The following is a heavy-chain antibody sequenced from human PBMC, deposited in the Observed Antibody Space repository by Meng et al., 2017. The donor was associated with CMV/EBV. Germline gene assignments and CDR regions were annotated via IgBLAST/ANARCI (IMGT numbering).Heavy chain of an antibody. CDR2: IYPGDSDT. V-gene: IGHV5-51*01. CDR3: ARSGYCSSTSCYTAYGMDV. J-gene: IGHJ6*02. CDR1: GYSFTSYW. Sequence: ESLKISCKGSGYSFTSYWIGWVRQTPGKGLEWMGIIYPGDSDTRYSPSFQGQVTISADKSISTAYLQWSSLKASDTAMYYCARSGYCSSTSCYTAYGMDVWGQGTTVTVSS. D-gene: IGHD2-2*02.